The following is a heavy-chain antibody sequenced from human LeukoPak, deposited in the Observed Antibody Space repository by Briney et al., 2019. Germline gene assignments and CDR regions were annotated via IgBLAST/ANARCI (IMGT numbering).Heavy chain of an antibody. CDR3: TRESGAFSPFGF. CDR1: GGSITTTNR. D-gene: IGHD1-26*01. Sequence: SETLSLTCAVSGGSITTTNRWSWVRQPPGKGLEWIGEVHLSGATNYNLSLESRVSMSIDKSKNHLSLEVTSVTAADTAIYYCTRESGAFSPFGFWGQGTLVTVSS. V-gene: IGHV4-4*02. CDR2: VHLSGAT. J-gene: IGHJ4*02.